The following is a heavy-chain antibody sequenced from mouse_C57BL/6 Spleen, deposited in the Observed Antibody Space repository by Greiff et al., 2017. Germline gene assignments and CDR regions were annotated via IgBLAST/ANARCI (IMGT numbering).Heavy chain of an antibody. Sequence: VQLQQPGAELVKPGASVKLSCKASGYTFTSYWMHWVKQRPGRGLEWIGRIDPNGGGTKYNGQFKSKATLTVDKPSSTAYLQLSSLPSEDSAVYYCASWGSFAGNFAVWGTGTTVTVPS. V-gene: IGHV1-72*01. CDR1: GYTFTSYW. J-gene: IGHJ1*03. CDR2: IDPNGGGT. CDR3: ASWGSFAGNFAV.